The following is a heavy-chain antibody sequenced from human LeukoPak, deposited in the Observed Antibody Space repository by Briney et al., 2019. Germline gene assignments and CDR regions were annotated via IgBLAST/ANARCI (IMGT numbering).Heavy chain of an antibody. CDR2: IYPGDSDT. V-gene: IGHV5-51*01. D-gene: IGHD1-26*01. Sequence: GESLKISCKGSGYSFTSYWIGSVRQMPGKGLEWMGIIYPGDSDTRYSPSFQGQVTISADKSISTAYLQWSSLNASDTAMYYCARGDSGSYFPYYYYMDVWGKGTTVTVSS. CDR1: GYSFTSYW. CDR3: ARGDSGSYFPYYYYMDV. J-gene: IGHJ6*03.